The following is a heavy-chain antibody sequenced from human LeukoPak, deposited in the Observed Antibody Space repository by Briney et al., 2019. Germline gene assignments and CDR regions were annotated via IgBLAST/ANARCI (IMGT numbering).Heavy chain of an antibody. CDR3: ARGDTTSWYLSR. D-gene: IGHD6-13*01. J-gene: IGHJ4*02. Sequence: ASVKVSCKASGYTFRQYSISWVRQAPGQGLEWMGWINPNSGGTNSAQKFQGRVTMTRDTSISTAYMELSRLRSDDTALYYCARGDTTSWYLSRWGQGTLVSVSS. V-gene: IGHV1-2*02. CDR2: INPNSGGT. CDR1: GYTFRQYS.